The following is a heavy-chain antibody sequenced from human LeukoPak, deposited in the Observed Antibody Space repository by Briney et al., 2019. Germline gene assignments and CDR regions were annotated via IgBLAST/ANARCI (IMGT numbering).Heavy chain of an antibody. CDR1: GGSISSYY. CDR2: IYTSGNT. Sequence: SETLSLTCTVSGGSISSYYWSWIRQPAGKGLEWIGRIYTSGNTNYNPSLKSRVTMSVDTSRTMFSLKVTSVTAADTAVYYCARGGGYASGNYRFVDYWGQGTLVTVSS. V-gene: IGHV4-4*07. D-gene: IGHD3-10*01. J-gene: IGHJ4*02. CDR3: ARGGGYASGNYRFVDY.